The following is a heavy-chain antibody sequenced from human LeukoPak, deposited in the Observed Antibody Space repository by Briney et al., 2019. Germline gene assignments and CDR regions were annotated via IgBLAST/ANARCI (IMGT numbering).Heavy chain of an antibody. V-gene: IGHV3-7*01. CDR3: ARGDI. CDR2: IKQDGSET. Sequence: GGSLRLSCAASGLTLSSYWMTWVRQAPGKGLEWVANIKQDGSETYYVDSVKGRFTISRDNAKNSLYLQVNSLRVEDTAVYFCARGDIWGQGTMVTVSS. J-gene: IGHJ3*02. CDR1: GLTLSSYW.